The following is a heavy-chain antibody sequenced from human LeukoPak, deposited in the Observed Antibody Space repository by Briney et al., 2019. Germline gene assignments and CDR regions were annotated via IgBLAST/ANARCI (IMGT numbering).Heavy chain of an antibody. V-gene: IGHV3-30-3*01. CDR3: ARGGYYYDTTGSPGDY. Sequence: GGSLRLSCVVSGFTLTNYALHWVRQAPGKGLEWVAVISYAGTNKYYADSVKGRFTISRDISKNAVYLHMDSLRDEDTAVYFCARGGYYYDTTGSPGDYWGQGTLVTVSS. D-gene: IGHD3-22*01. J-gene: IGHJ4*02. CDR2: ISYAGTNK. CDR1: GFTLTNYA.